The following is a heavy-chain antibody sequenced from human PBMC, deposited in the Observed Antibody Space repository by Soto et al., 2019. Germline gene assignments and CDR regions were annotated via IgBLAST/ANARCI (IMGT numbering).Heavy chain of an antibody. CDR2: ISSSSSTI. V-gene: IGHV3-48*01. D-gene: IGHD2-2*01. J-gene: IGHJ3*02. Sequence: GGSLRLSCAASGFTFSSYSMNWVRQAPGKGLEWVSYISSSSSTIYYADSVKGRFTISRDNAKNSLYLQMNSLRAEDTAVYYCARARLVPAAYFDAFDIWGQGTMVTVSS. CDR3: ARARLVPAAYFDAFDI. CDR1: GFTFSSYS.